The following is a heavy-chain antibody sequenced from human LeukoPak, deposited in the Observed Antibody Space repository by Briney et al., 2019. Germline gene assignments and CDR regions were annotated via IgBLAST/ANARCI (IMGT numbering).Heavy chain of an antibody. D-gene: IGHD6-13*01. J-gene: IGHJ4*02. CDR3: ARGGAAAGTPPTGY. CDR2: ISSSSSYI. CDR1: GFTFSSYS. V-gene: IGHV3-21*01. Sequence: GGSLRLSCAASGFTFSSYSMNWVRQAPGKGLEWVSSISSSSSYIYYAASVKGRFTISRDNAKNSLYLQMNSLRAEDTAVYYCARGGAAAGTPPTGYWGQGTLVTVSS.